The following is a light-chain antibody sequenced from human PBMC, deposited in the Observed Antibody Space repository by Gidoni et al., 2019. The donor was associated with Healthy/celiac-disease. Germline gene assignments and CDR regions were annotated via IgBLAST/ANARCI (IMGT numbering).Light chain of an antibody. V-gene: IGKV3-11*01. CDR1: QSVSSY. J-gene: IGKJ5*01. Sequence: EIVFTQSPATLSLSPGERATLSCRASQSVSSYLAWDQQKPGQAPRLLIYDASNRATGIPARFSGSGSGTDFTLTISSLEPEDFAVYYCQQRSNWPPITFGQGTRLEIK. CDR3: QQRSNWPPIT. CDR2: DAS.